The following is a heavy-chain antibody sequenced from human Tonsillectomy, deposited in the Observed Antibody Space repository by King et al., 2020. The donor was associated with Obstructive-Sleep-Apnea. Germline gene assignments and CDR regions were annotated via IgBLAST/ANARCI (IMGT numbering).Heavy chain of an antibody. CDR3: ARDLDYGDYYYYYGMDV. CDR2: IYYSGST. CDR1: GGSISSRSYY. Sequence: QLQESGPGLVKPSETLSLTCTVSGGSISSRSYYWGWIRQPPGKGLEWIGSIYYSGSTYYNPSLKSRVTISVDTSKNQFSLKLSSVTAADTAVYYCARDLDYGDYYYYYGMDVWGQGTTVTVSS. D-gene: IGHD4-17*01. V-gene: IGHV4-39*07. J-gene: IGHJ6*02.